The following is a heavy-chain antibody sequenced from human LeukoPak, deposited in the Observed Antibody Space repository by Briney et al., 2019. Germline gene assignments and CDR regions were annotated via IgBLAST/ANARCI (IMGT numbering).Heavy chain of an antibody. D-gene: IGHD3-22*01. CDR2: ISGSGAST. Sequence: GGSLRLSCAASGFTFRSYAMTWVRQAPGKGLEWVSTISGSGASTYYADSVKGRFTISRDNAKNTLYLQMNSLRAEDTAVYYCARDFALYYDSSGYYEFDYWGQGTLVTVSS. CDR3: ARDFALYYDSSGYYEFDY. J-gene: IGHJ4*02. CDR1: GFTFRSYA. V-gene: IGHV3-23*01.